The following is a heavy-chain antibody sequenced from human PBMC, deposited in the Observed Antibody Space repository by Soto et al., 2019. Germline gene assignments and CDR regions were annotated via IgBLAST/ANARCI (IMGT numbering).Heavy chain of an antibody. J-gene: IGHJ6*03. CDR2: ISGSGGST. V-gene: IGHV3-23*01. Sequence: GGSLRLSCAASGFTFSSYAMSWVRQAPGKGLEWVSAISGSGGSTYYADSVKGRFTISRDNSKNTLYLQMNSLRAEDTAVYYCAKSGFWSGQTYYYYYYMDVWGKGTTVTVSS. CDR1: GFTFSSYA. CDR3: AKSGFWSGQTYYYYYYMDV. D-gene: IGHD3-3*01.